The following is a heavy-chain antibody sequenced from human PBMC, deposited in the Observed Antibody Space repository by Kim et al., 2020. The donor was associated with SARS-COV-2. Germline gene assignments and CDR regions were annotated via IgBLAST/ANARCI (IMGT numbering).Heavy chain of an antibody. V-gene: IGHV4-34*01. D-gene: IGHD2-2*01. CDR2: INHSGST. CDR3: ARGGRYCSSTSCSDFDY. J-gene: IGHJ4*02. Sequence: SETLSLTCAVYGGSFSGYYWSWIRQPPGKGLEWIGEINHSGSTNYNPSLKSRVTISVDTSKNQFSLKLSSVTAADTAVYYCARGGRYCSSTSCSDFDYWGQGTLVTVSS. CDR1: GGSFSGYY.